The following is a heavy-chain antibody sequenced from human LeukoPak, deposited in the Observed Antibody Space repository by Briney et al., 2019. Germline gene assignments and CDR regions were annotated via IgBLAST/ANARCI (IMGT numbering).Heavy chain of an antibody. CDR2: ISGSGAST. Sequence: GGSLRLSCTSSGFSFSGYAMIWVRQAPGKGLELVSTISGSGASTFYADSVRGRFISSKDIPSNIVYLQMNSLRAEDTAVYYCAKGSRGYTNYYFDYWGQGTLVTVSS. CDR3: AKGSRGYTNYYFDY. CDR1: GFSFSGYA. V-gene: IGHV3-23*01. J-gene: IGHJ4*02. D-gene: IGHD2-2*02.